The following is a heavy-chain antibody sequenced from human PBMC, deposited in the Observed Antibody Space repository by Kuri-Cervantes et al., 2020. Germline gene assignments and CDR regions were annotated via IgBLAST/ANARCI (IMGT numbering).Heavy chain of an antibody. D-gene: IGHD4-17*01. CDR3: ARGDDDYDYYYYYGMDV. CDR2: IKQDGSEK. CDR1: GGSISSSSYY. J-gene: IGHJ6*02. V-gene: IGHV3-7*01. Sequence: ETLSLTCTVSGGSISSSSYYWGWIRQPPGKGLEWVANIKQDGSEKYYVDFVKGRFTISRDNAKNSLYLQMNSLRAEDTAVYYCARGDDDYDYYYYYGMDVWGQGTTVTVSS.